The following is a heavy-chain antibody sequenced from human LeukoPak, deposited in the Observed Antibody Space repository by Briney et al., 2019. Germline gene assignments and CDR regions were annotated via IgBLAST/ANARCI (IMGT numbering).Heavy chain of an antibody. CDR1: GFTFSSYA. CDR3: AKDPYSSSWRYYFDY. Sequence: GGCLRLSCAASGFTFSSYAMSWVRQAPGKGLEWVSAISGSGGSTYYADSVKGRFTISRDNSKNTLYLQMNSLRAEDTAVYYCAKDPYSSSWRYYFDYWGQGTLVTVSS. J-gene: IGHJ4*02. D-gene: IGHD6-13*01. V-gene: IGHV3-23*01. CDR2: ISGSGGST.